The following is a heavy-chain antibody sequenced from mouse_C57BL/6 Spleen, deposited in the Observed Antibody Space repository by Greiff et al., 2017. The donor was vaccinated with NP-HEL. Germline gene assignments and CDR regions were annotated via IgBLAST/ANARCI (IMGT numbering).Heavy chain of an antibody. CDR2: IYPGSGNT. CDR3: ARETTVVAKGYFDV. Sequence: QVQLQQSGAELVRPGASVKLSCKASGYTFTDYYINWVKPRPGQGLEWIARIYPGSGNTYYNEKFKGKATLTAEKSSSTAYMPLSSLTSEDSAVYFCARETTVVAKGYFDVWGTGTTVTVSS. V-gene: IGHV1-76*01. CDR1: GYTFTDYY. J-gene: IGHJ1*03. D-gene: IGHD1-1*01.